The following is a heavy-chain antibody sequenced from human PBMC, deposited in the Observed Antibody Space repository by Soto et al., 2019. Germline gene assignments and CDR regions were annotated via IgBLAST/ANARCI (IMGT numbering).Heavy chain of an antibody. Sequence: SETLSLTCAVYGGSFSGYYWSWIRQPPGKGLEWIGEINHSGSTNYNPSLKSRVTISVDTSKNQFSLKLGSVTAADTAVYYCARADLAARRFDYWGQGTLVTVSS. V-gene: IGHV4-34*01. CDR1: GGSFSGYY. J-gene: IGHJ4*02. CDR3: ARADLAARRFDY. D-gene: IGHD6-6*01. CDR2: INHSGST.